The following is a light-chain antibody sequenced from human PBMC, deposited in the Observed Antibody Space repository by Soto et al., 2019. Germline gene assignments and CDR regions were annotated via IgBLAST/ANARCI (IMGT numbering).Light chain of an antibody. CDR3: CSYADSSTYVV. J-gene: IGLJ2*01. CDR2: EGS. Sequence: QSALTQPASVSGSPGQSITISCTGTSSDVGSYNLVSRYQQHPGKAPKLMIYEGSKRPSGVSNRFSGSKSGNTASLTISWLQAEDEADYYCCSYADSSTYVVFGGGTKLTVL. V-gene: IGLV2-23*01. CDR1: SSDVGSYNL.